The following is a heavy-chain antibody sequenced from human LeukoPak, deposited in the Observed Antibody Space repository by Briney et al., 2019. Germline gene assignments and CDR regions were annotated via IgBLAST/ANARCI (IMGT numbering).Heavy chain of an antibody. CDR1: GGSFSGYY. J-gene: IGHJ4*02. D-gene: IGHD1-26*01. CDR3: ARHSVGASLFDY. Sequence: SETLSLTCAVYGGSFSGYYWSWIRQPPGKGLEWIGYIYYSGSTNYNPSLKSRVTISVDTSKNQFSLKLSSVTAADTAVYYCARHSVGASLFDYWGQGTLVTVSS. CDR2: IYYSGST. V-gene: IGHV4-59*08.